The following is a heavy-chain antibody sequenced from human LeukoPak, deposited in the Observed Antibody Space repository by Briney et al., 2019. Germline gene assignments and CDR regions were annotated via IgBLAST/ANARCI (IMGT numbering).Heavy chain of an antibody. Sequence: GSSVTVSCKASGGTFSSYAISWVRQAPGQGLEWMGGIIPIFGTANYAQKFQGRVTITTDESTSTAYMELSSLRSEDTAVYYCARGVYPPDYYYMDVWGKGTTVTVSS. CDR3: ARGVYPPDYYYMDV. J-gene: IGHJ6*03. V-gene: IGHV1-69*05. CDR1: GGTFSSYA. CDR2: IIPIFGTA. D-gene: IGHD5/OR15-5a*01.